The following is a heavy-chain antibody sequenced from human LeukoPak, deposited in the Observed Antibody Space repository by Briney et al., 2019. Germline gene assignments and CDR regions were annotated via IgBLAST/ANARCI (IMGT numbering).Heavy chain of an antibody. Sequence: ASVKVSCKASGYTFTGYYMHWVRQAPGQGLEWMGRINPNSGGTNYAQKFQGRVTMTRDTSISTAYMELSRLRSDDTAVYYCAREGIVLRFLDDGINSGWFAPWGQGTLVTVSS. J-gene: IGHJ5*02. CDR1: GYTFTGYY. D-gene: IGHD3-3*01. CDR3: AREGIVLRFLDDGINSGWFAP. CDR2: INPNSGGT. V-gene: IGHV1-2*06.